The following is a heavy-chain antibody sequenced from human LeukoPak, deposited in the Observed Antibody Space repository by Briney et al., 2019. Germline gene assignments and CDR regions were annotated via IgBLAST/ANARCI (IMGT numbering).Heavy chain of an antibody. CDR3: AKAGGHYDILTGYLYYYYYMDV. V-gene: IGHV3-23*01. CDR1: GFTFSSYA. Sequence: GGSLRLSCAASGFTFSSYAMSWVRQAPGKGLEWVSAISGSGGSTYYADSVKGRFTISRDNSKNTLYLQMNSLRAEDTALYYCAKAGGHYDILTGYLYYYYYMDVWGKGTTGTVSS. D-gene: IGHD3-9*01. J-gene: IGHJ6*03. CDR2: ISGSGGST.